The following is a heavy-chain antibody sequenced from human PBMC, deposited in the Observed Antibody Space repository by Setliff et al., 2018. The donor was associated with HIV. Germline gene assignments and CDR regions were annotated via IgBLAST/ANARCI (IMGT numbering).Heavy chain of an antibody. J-gene: IGHJ4*02. CDR2: IGWNGVSI. CDR1: GFTFDEYA. Sequence: PGGSLRLSCVASGFTFDEYALHWVRQVPGKGLEWVSSIGWNGVSIAYADSVKGRFTISRDNAKNSLFLQMNSLGVEDTALYYCMRWGLPYAIDYWGQGMLVTVSS. CDR3: MRWGLPYAIDY. V-gene: IGHV3-9*01. D-gene: IGHD2-21*02.